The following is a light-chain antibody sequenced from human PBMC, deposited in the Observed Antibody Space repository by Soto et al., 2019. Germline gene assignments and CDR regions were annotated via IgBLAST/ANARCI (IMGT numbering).Light chain of an antibody. CDR1: QSLGSSY. Sequence: IVLTQSPDTLSLSPGETAILSCSASQSLGSSYLAWYQHKPGQAPRLLIYGASSRATGIPDRFSGSGSGTDFTLTISRLEPEDFAVYYCQQYGSSALTFGGGTKVDIK. V-gene: IGKV3-20*01. CDR2: GAS. CDR3: QQYGSSALT. J-gene: IGKJ4*01.